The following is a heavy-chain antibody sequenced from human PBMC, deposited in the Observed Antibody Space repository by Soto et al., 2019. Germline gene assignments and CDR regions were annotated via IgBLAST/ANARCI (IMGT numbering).Heavy chain of an antibody. CDR2: ISPYNGNT. V-gene: IGHV1-18*01. CDR3: ARAPPPAGY. Sequence: QVQLVQSGAEVKKPGASVKVSCKASGYTFASYAISWMRQDPGQGLEWMGWISPYNGNTNNAQKLQGRVTMTTDTSLSTAHMEPRSRRTDDTGVYYWARAPPPAGYGGPGTRVTVSS. CDR1: GYTFASYA. J-gene: IGHJ4*02. D-gene: IGHD2-2*01.